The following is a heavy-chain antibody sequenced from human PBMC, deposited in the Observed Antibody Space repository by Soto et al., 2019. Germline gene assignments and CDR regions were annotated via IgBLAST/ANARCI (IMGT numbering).Heavy chain of an antibody. D-gene: IGHD3-3*01. Sequence: QVQLQESGPGLVKPSETLSLSCTVPGGSVSIANSYWTWLRQPPGKGLESIGFVHFSGTIYYSPSLASRATISVDTSRNQFSLSLASVTPADTAVYYCAKGHDDAKVHYWGPGIVVSVSS. CDR1: GGSVSIANSY. V-gene: IGHV4-61*01. CDR2: VHFSGTI. J-gene: IGHJ4*02. CDR3: AKGHDDAKVHY.